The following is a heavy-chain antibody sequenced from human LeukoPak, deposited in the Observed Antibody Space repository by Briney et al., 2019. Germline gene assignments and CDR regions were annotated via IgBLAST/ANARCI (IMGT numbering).Heavy chain of an antibody. CDR3: ARDTGSYHGDAFDI. V-gene: IGHV3-53*01. Sequence: GGSLRLPCAASEFTVSSNYMTWVRQAPGKGLEWVSVIYSADSTYYADSVKGRFTISRDNSKNTLYLQMNSLRAEDTAVYYCARDTGSYHGDAFDIWGQGTMVTVSS. CDR1: EFTVSSNY. D-gene: IGHD1-26*01. CDR2: IYSADST. J-gene: IGHJ3*02.